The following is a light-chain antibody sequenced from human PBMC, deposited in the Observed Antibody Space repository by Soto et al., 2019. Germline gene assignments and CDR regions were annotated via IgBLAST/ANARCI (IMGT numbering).Light chain of an antibody. CDR2: DVS. V-gene: IGLV2-14*01. CDR1: SSEVGGYNY. Sequence: QSVLTQPASVSGSPGQSITISCPGTSSEVGGYNYVSWYQQHPGKAPKIMIYDVSNRPSGVSNRFSGSKSGNTASLTISGLQAEDEADYYCSSYTSSSTRVFGTGTKVTVL. J-gene: IGLJ1*01. CDR3: SSYTSSSTRV.